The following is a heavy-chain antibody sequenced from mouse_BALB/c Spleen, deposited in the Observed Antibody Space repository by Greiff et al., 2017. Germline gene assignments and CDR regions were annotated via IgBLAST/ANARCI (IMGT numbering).Heavy chain of an antibody. J-gene: IGHJ3*01. Sequence: VKLMESGPGLVQPSQSLSITCTVSGFSLTSYGVHWVRQSPGKGLEWLGVIWRGGSTDYNAAFIARLSISKDNSKRQVFFKMNSLQANDTAIYYCARKANRGQGTLVTVSA. CDR3: ARKAN. D-gene: IGHD6-1*01. CDR2: IWRGGST. V-gene: IGHV2-2*02. CDR1: GFSLTSYG.